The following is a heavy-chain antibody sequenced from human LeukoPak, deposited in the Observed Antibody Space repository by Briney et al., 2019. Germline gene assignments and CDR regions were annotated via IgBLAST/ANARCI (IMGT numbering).Heavy chain of an antibody. CDR2: IIPIFGTA. D-gene: IGHD3-22*01. CDR1: GGTFSSYA. J-gene: IGHJ4*02. V-gene: IGHV1-69*05. CDR3: ARGSYYYDSSGLDY. Sequence: SVKVSCKASGGTFSSYAISWVRQAPGQGLEWMGRIIPIFGTANYAQKFQGRVTITTDESTSTAYMELSSLRSQDTAVYYCARGSYYYDSSGLDYWGQGTLVTVSS.